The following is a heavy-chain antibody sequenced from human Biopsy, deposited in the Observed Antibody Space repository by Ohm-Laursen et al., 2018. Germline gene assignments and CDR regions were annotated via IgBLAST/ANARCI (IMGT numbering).Heavy chain of an antibody. CDR2: VYYTGST. V-gene: IGHV4-59*01. Sequence: GTLSLTFTVSGDSISSYYWSWIRQPPGKGLQWIGYVYYTGSTDYNPSLQSRVTISVDTSKNHFSLRLRSATPADTAIYYCARDRGYYSDRTVPGYFDLWGRGTLVTVSS. CDR3: ARDRGYYSDRTVPGYFDL. CDR1: GDSISSYY. D-gene: IGHD3-22*01. J-gene: IGHJ2*01.